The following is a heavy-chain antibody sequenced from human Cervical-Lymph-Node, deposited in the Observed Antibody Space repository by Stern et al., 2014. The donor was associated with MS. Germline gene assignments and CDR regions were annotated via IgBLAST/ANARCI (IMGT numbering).Heavy chain of an antibody. J-gene: IGHJ4*02. CDR2: IYYSGIT. Sequence: QVQLQESGPGLVKPSETLSLTCTASGGTVSSGSYYWIRLPQPPGKGLEWIGDIYYSGITNDNPFPKRRIILTVQTSTTQFPLKLSSVAAADTSVYYCASDSSGYYLSFDYWGQGTLVTVSS. D-gene: IGHD3-22*01. CDR1: GGTVSSGSYY. V-gene: IGHV4-61*01. CDR3: ASDSSGYYLSFDY.